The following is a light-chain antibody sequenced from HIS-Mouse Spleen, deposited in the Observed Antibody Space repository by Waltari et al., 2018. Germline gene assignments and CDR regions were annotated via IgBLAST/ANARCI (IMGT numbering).Light chain of an antibody. CDR3: CSYAGSSTWV. CDR1: SSSVGSYNL. CDR2: EGS. J-gene: IGLJ3*02. V-gene: IGLV2-23*01. Sequence: QSALTQPASVSGSPGQSITISCTGTSSSVGSYNLVSWYQQNPGKAPKLLIYEGSKRPSGVSNRFSGSKSGNTASLTISGLQAEDEADYYCCSYAGSSTWVFGGGTKLTVL.